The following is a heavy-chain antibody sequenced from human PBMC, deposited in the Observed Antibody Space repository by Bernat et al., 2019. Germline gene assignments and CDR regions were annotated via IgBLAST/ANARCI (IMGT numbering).Heavy chain of an antibody. CDR3: AKDLDSSGYFFDY. J-gene: IGHJ4*02. CDR2: ISGSGGST. Sequence: EVQLLESGGGLVQPGGSLRLSCAASGFTFSSYAMSWVRQAPGKGLEWVSAISGSGGSTYYADSVKGRFTISRDNSKNTLFLQMNSLRAEDTAVYYCAKDLDSSGYFFDYWGQGTLVTVSS. CDR1: GFTFSSYA. D-gene: IGHD3-22*01. V-gene: IGHV3-23*01.